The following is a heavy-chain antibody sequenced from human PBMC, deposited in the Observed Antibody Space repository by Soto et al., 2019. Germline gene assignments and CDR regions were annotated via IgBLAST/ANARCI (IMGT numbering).Heavy chain of an antibody. CDR1: GFSFSSYD. CDR2: ISYDGSNK. D-gene: IGHD3-3*01. V-gene: IGHV3-30*18. Sequence: LKLSCAACGFSFSSYDMHWVGQAPGKGLEWVAVISYDGSNKYYADSVKGRFTISRDNSKNTLYLQMNSLRGEDTAVYYCAKDTVYYTIFGVVHRSWHIGGYGMDVWGQGTTVTVSS. CDR3: AKDTVYYTIFGVVHRSWHIGGYGMDV. J-gene: IGHJ6*02.